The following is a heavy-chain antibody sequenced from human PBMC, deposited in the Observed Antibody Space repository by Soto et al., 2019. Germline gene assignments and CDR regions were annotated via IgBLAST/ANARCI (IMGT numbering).Heavy chain of an antibody. Sequence: GGSLRLSCAASGFTFSSYAMHWVRQAPGKGLEWVAVISYDGSNKYYADSVKGRFTISRDNSKNTLYLQMNSLRAEDTAVYYCARDFDSLNLPGGQGTLVTVSS. V-gene: IGHV3-30-3*01. J-gene: IGHJ4*02. CDR1: GFTFSSYA. CDR2: ISYDGSNK. CDR3: ARDFDSLNLP. D-gene: IGHD3-22*01.